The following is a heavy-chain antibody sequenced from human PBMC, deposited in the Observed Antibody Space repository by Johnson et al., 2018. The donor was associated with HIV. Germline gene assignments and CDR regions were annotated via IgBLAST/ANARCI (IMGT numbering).Heavy chain of an antibody. D-gene: IGHD6-6*01. V-gene: IGHV3-66*03. CDR1: GFSVSSNY. Sequence: VQLVESGGGLIQPGGSLRLSCAASGFSVSSNYMSWVRQAPGKGLEWVSVIYSGGDAYYADSVKGRFSVSRDSSKNTLYFQMNSLRDEDTAEYYCARDLPAIAARPGGAFDIWGQGTMVTVSS. CDR3: ARDLPAIAARPGGAFDI. CDR2: IYSGGDA. J-gene: IGHJ3*02.